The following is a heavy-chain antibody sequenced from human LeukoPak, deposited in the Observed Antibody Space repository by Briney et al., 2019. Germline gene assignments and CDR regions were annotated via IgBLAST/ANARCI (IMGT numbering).Heavy chain of an antibody. CDR2: INPNSGGT. D-gene: IGHD5-18*01. CDR3: ARDRVTRGYSYGYPY. Sequence: ASVKVSCKASGYTFTGYHMHWVRQAPGQGPEWMGWINPNSGGTNYAQKFQGRVTMTRDTSISTAYMELSRLRSDDTAVYYCARDRVTRGYSYGYPYWGQGTLLTVSS. J-gene: IGHJ4*02. V-gene: IGHV1-2*02. CDR1: GYTFTGYH.